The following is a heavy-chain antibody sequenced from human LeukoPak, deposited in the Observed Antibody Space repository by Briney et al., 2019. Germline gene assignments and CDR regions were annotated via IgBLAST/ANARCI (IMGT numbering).Heavy chain of an antibody. CDR3: VRHSRTYYYDSSGYYYY. V-gene: IGHV4-38-2*01. J-gene: IGHJ4*02. D-gene: IGHD3-22*01. Sequence: WETLSLTCAVSGYSISSGFYWGWIRQPPGKGLEWIGSISHSGSTYYTPSLKSRVTLSVDTSKNQFSLKLTSVTAADTAVYYCVRHSRTYYYDSSGYYYYWGQGTLVTVSS. CDR2: ISHSGST. CDR1: GYSISSGFY.